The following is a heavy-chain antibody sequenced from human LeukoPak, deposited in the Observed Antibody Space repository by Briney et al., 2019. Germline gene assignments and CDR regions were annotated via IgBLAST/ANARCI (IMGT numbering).Heavy chain of an antibody. CDR1: EFTFSTYA. CDR2: INHSGST. D-gene: IGHD5-18*01. CDR3: ASLDTAMVRSFDY. V-gene: IGHV4-34*01. J-gene: IGHJ4*02. Sequence: GSLRLSCAASEFTFSTYAMSWIRQPPGKGLEWIGEINHSGSTNYNPSLKSRVTISVDTSKNQFSLKLSSVTAADTAVYYCASLDTAMVRSFDYWGQGTLVTVSS.